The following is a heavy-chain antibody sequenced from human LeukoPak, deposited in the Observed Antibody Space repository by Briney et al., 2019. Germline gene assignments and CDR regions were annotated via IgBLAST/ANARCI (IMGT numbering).Heavy chain of an antibody. J-gene: IGHJ3*02. CDR3: ARDFYELDAFDI. D-gene: IGHD5/OR15-5a*01. V-gene: IGHV4-38-2*02. Sequence: SETLSLTCTVSGYSISSGYYWSWIRRPPGKGLEWIGEINHSGSTNYNPSLKSRVTISVDTSKNQFSLKLSSVTAADTAVYYCARDFYELDAFDIWGQGTMVTVSS. CDR2: INHSGST. CDR1: GYSISSGYY.